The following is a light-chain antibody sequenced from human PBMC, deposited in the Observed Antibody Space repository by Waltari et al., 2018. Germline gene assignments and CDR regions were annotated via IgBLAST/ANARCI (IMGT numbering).Light chain of an antibody. CDR3: AAWEDSLNGRWV. CDR2: RSD. Sequence: QSVLTQPPSASGTPGQGVTISCSGGASNIGNNVVNWYQQVPGKAPKLLIYRSDRRPAGVPDRLSGSKSGTSASLAISGLQSEDEADYDCAAWEDSLNGRWVFGGGNKVTVL. J-gene: IGLJ3*02. V-gene: IGLV1-44*01. CDR1: ASNIGNNV.